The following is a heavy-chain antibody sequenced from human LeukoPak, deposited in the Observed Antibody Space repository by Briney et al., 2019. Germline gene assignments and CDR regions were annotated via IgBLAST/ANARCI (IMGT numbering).Heavy chain of an antibody. V-gene: IGHV4-34*01. CDR1: GGSFSGYY. J-gene: IGHJ5*02. CDR3: ARGRVLAARPGLCWFDP. CDR2: INHSGST. Sequence: KTSETLSLTCAVYGGSFSGYYWSWIRQPPGKGLEWIGEINHSGSTNYNPSLKSRVTISVDTSKNQFSLKLSSVTAADTAVYYCARGRVLAARPGLCWFDPWGQGTLVTVSS. D-gene: IGHD6-6*01.